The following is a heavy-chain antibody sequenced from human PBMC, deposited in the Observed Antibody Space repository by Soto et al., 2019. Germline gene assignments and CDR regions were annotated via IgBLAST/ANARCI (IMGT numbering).Heavy chain of an antibody. D-gene: IGHD1-26*01. J-gene: IGHJ4*02. CDR3: AKQQMGVIRALDY. Sequence: EVQILQSGGGLEQPGGSLRLSCAASGFTFSNYAMSWIRQAPGKGLEWVSTIRETGNTYYADSVRGRFATSRDNSENTLYIQMSSLRAEDTAVYYCAKQQMGVIRALDYWGQGALVTVSS. CDR2: IRETGNT. CDR1: GFTFSNYA. V-gene: IGHV3-23*01.